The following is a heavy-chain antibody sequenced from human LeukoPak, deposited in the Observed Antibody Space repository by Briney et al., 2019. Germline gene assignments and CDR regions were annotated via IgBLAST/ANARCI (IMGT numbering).Heavy chain of an antibody. Sequence: GGSLRLSCAASGFTFSDYYMSWIRQAPGKGLEWVSYISGSSSTIYYADSVKGRFTISRDNSKNTLYLQMNSLRAEDTAVYYCAKAFGVGSPGEGWGQGTLVTVSS. D-gene: IGHD3-10*01. J-gene: IGHJ4*02. CDR3: AKAFGVGSPGEG. CDR1: GFTFSDYY. CDR2: ISGSSSTI. V-gene: IGHV3-11*01.